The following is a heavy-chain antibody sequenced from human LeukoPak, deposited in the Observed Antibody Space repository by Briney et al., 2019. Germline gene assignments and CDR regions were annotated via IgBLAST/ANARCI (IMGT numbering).Heavy chain of an antibody. J-gene: IGHJ3*02. CDR2: IRYGGGGK. V-gene: IGHV3-30*02. CDR3: AKDLPEPYDYVSGAFDI. D-gene: IGHD3-16*01. Sequence: GGSLRLSCAASGFTFTNYAMHWVRQAPGKGLEWVAFIRYGGGGKYYADSVKGRFTISRDNSKNTLYLQMNSLRAEDTAVYYCAKDLPEPYDYVSGAFDIWGQGTMVTVSS. CDR1: GFTFTNYA.